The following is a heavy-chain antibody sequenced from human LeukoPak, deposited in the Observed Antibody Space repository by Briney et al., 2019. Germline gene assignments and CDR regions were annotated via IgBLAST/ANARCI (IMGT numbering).Heavy chain of an antibody. CDR1: GFTFSSYE. CDR2: ISSSGSTI. Sequence: PGGSLRLSCAASGFTFSSYEMNWVRQAPGKGLEWVSYISSSGSTIYYADSVKGRFTISRDNAKNSLYLQMNSLRTEDTAVYYCARDPYSGSYGDYYYYYMDVWGTGTTVTISS. D-gene: IGHD1-26*01. CDR3: ARDPYSGSYGDYYYYYMDV. J-gene: IGHJ6*03. V-gene: IGHV3-48*03.